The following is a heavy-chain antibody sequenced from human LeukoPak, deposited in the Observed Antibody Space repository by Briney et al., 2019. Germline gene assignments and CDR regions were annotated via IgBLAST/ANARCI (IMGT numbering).Heavy chain of an antibody. CDR2: ISSSSSYI. V-gene: IGHV3-21*01. Sequence: GGSLGLSCAASGFTFSSYSMNWVRQAPGKGLEWVSSISSSSSYIYYADSVKGRFTISRDNAKNSLYLQMNSLRAEDTAVYYCARVQQLWNFDYWGQGTLVTVSS. D-gene: IGHD2-2*01. CDR3: ARVQQLWNFDY. CDR1: GFTFSSYS. J-gene: IGHJ4*02.